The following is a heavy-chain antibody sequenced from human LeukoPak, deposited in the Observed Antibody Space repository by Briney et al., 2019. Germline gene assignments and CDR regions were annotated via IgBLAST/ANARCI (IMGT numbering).Heavy chain of an antibody. D-gene: IGHD3-16*01. J-gene: IGHJ6*02. V-gene: IGHV3-7*03. CDR2: INHNGNVN. CDR3: ARGGGLDV. CDR1: GFTFSSYA. Sequence: PGGSLRLSCAASGFTFSSYAMHWARQAPGKGLEWVASINHNGNVNYYVDSAKGRFTISRDNAKNSLYLQMSNLRAEDTAVYFCARGGGLDVWGQGAAVTVSS.